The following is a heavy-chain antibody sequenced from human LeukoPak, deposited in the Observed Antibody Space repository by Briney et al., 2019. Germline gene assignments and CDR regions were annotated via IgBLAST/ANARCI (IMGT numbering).Heavy chain of an antibody. J-gene: IGHJ3*01. CDR2: IYHSGST. CDR3: ARLIGAVGAQGGDFDV. D-gene: IGHD1-26*01. Sequence: ASETLSLTCTVSGGSISSGSYSWGWIRQPPGKGLEWIGSIYHSGSTHYNPSLRSRVAISIDTSTNQFSLKMSSVTAADTAVFYCARLIGAVGAQGGDFDVWGQGTMVTVSS. CDR1: GGSISSGSYS. V-gene: IGHV4-39*01.